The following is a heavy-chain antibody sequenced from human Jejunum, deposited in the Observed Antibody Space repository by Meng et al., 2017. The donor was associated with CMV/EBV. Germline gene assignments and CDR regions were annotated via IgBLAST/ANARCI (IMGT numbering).Heavy chain of an antibody. Sequence: SGFNFDGNAMTWVRQAPGKGLEWLASIKSNADGGTTEYAASVEGRLVVSRDDSKDIAYLQVNSLRTEDTAVYYCSFWYYYQYLTFWGQGTLVTVSS. CDR2: IKSNADGGTT. V-gene: IGHV3-49*04. D-gene: IGHD2/OR15-2a*01. CDR3: SFWYYYQYLTF. CDR1: GFNFDGNA. J-gene: IGHJ4*02.